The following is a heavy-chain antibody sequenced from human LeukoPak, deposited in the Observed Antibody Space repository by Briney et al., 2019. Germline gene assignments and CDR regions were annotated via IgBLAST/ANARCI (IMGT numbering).Heavy chain of an antibody. CDR1: GGSISSGDYY. D-gene: IGHD3-10*01. CDR3: ARRSSITMVRGAYDY. V-gene: IGHV4-30-4*01. Sequence: PSQTLSLTCTVSGGSISSGDYYWSWIRQPPGKGLEWIGYIYYSGSTNYNPSLKSRVTISVDTSKNQFSLKLSSVTAADTAVYYCARRSSITMVRGAYDYWGQGTLVTVSS. J-gene: IGHJ4*02. CDR2: IYYSGST.